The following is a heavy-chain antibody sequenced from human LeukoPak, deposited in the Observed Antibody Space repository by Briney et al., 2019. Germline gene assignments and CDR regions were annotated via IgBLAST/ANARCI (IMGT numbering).Heavy chain of an antibody. Sequence: SETLSLTCTVSGGSISSSSYYWGWIRQPPGKGLEWIGSIYYSGSTNYNPSLKSRVTMSVDTSKNQFSLKLSSVTAADTAVYYCAREGRGAHYYYYGMDVWGQGTTVTVSS. J-gene: IGHJ6*02. CDR2: IYYSGST. CDR1: GGSISSSSYY. CDR3: AREGRGAHYYYYGMDV. V-gene: IGHV4-39*07.